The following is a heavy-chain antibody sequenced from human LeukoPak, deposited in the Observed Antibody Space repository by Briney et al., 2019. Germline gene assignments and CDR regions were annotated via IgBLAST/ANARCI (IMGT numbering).Heavy chain of an antibody. CDR2: INHSGST. D-gene: IGHD3-16*02. Sequence: PSETLSLTCAVYGGSFSGYYWSWIRQPPGKGLEWSGEINHSGSTNYNPSLKSRVTISVDTSKNQFSLKLSSVTAADTAVYYCARANNYDYVWVSYRNPHPFDYWGQGTLVTVSS. CDR3: ARANNYDYVWVSYRNPHPFDY. V-gene: IGHV4-34*01. J-gene: IGHJ4*02. CDR1: GGSFSGYY.